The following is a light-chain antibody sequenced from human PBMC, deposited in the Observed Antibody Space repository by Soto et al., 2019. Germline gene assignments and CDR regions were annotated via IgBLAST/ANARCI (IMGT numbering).Light chain of an antibody. V-gene: IGKV1-39*01. CDR3: QQSYSTPRP. CDR2: AAY. Sequence: DIQMTQSPSSLSASVGDRVTITCRASQRISTHFNWYQQKPVKAPNLLIYAAYYLKSGLPSRFSGSGSGTDFTLTISSLQPEDFATYYCQQSYSTPRPFGQGTKVEIK. CDR1: QRISTH. J-gene: IGKJ1*01.